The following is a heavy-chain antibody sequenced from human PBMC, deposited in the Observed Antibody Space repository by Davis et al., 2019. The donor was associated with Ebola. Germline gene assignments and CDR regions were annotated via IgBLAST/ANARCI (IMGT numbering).Heavy chain of an antibody. J-gene: IGHJ5*02. CDR2: IYYGGIT. CDR1: GGSIGGYY. Sequence: MPSETLSLTCNVSGGSIGGYYWSWIRQPPGKGLEWIGYIYYGGITNYNPSLRSRVTISVDTSKNQFSLRLSSVTAADTAVYYCARAVGATTVWFDPWGQGTLVTVSS. V-gene: IGHV4-59*12. D-gene: IGHD1-26*01. CDR3: ARAVGATTVWFDP.